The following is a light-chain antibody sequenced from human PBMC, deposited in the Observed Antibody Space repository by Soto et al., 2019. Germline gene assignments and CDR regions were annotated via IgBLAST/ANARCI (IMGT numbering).Light chain of an antibody. Sequence: NFMLTQPHSVSESPGKTVTISCTRSSGSIASNYVQWYQQRPGSSPPTVIYEDNQRPSGVPDRFSGSIDSSSNSASLTISGLKTEDEADYYCQSSDSSNQVFGGGTKLTVL. V-gene: IGLV6-57*01. CDR3: QSSDSSNQV. CDR2: EDN. J-gene: IGLJ3*02. CDR1: SGSIASNY.